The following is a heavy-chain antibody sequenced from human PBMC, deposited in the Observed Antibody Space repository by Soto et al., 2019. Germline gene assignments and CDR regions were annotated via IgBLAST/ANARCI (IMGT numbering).Heavy chain of an antibody. Sequence: EVQLVESGGGLVQPGGSLRLSCAASGFTVSSNYMSWVRQAPGKGLEWVSVIYSGGSTYYADSVKGRFTISRDNSNNTLYLQMTSLRAEDTAVYYCARAQSAYYYGSGSVDWFDPWGQGTLVTVSS. D-gene: IGHD3-10*01. CDR2: IYSGGST. CDR3: ARAQSAYYYGSGSVDWFDP. J-gene: IGHJ5*02. V-gene: IGHV3-66*01. CDR1: GFTVSSNY.